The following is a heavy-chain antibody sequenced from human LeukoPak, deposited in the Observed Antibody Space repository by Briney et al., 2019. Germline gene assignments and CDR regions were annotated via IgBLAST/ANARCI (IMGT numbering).Heavy chain of an antibody. CDR2: IYYSGST. Sequence: KSSETLSLTCTVSGGSISSYYWSWIRQPPGKGLEWIGYIYYSGSTNYNPSLKSRVTISVDTSKNQFSLKLSSVTAADTAVYYCARDRVVNYGSGSSYYYYYYGMDVWGQGTTVTVSS. J-gene: IGHJ6*02. CDR3: ARDRVVNYGSGSSYYYYYYGMDV. V-gene: IGHV4-59*01. D-gene: IGHD3-10*01. CDR1: GGSISSYY.